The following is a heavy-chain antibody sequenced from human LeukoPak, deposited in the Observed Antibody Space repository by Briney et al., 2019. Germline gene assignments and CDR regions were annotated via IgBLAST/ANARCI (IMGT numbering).Heavy chain of an antibody. CDR3: ASRASCGGDCYQFDY. J-gene: IGHJ4*02. V-gene: IGHV3-21*01. CDR2: ISSSGSYI. D-gene: IGHD2-21*02. Sequence: GGSLRLSCAASGFTFSNYNMNWVRQAPGKGLEWVSSISSSGSYIYYADSMKGRFTISRDNAKNSLYLQMNSPRAEDTAVYYCASRASCGGDCYQFDYWGQGTLVTVSS. CDR1: GFTFSNYN.